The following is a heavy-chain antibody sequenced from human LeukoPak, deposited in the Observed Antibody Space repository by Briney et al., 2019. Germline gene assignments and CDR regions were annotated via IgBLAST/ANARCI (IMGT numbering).Heavy chain of an antibody. D-gene: IGHD5-18*01. Sequence: GGSLRLSCEVSGSTFSNYWMSWVRQAPGKGLEWVANIKQGGSEKYYVDSAKGRFTISRDNAKSSLYLQMNSLRAEDTAVYYCARSGYSSGYGKDFDYWGQGTLVTVSS. CDR3: ARSGYSSGYGKDFDY. V-gene: IGHV3-7*01. J-gene: IGHJ4*02. CDR2: IKQGGSEK. CDR1: GSTFSNYW.